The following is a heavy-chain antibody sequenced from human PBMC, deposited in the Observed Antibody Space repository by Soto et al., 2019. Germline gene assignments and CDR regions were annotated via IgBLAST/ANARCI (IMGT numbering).Heavy chain of an antibody. CDR3: ARDLVVVPAAKYIPFDY. CDR1: GYTFTGYY. Sequence: GXSVKVSFKASGYTFTGYYMHWVRQAPVQGLEWMGWINPNSGGTNYAQKFQGRVTMTRDTSISTAYMELSRLRSDDTAVYYCARDLVVVPAAKYIPFDYWGQGTLVTVSS. CDR2: INPNSGGT. J-gene: IGHJ4*02. D-gene: IGHD2-2*01. V-gene: IGHV1-2*02.